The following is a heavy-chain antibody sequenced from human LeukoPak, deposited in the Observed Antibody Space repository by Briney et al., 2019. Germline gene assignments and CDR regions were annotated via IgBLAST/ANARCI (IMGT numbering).Heavy chain of an antibody. D-gene: IGHD3-22*01. CDR1: GFNLSNYS. Sequence: GSPGPFRGASGFNLSNYSMTLGRQAPGEGVGLVSVLYSNSITYYADSVKGRFTISRDSSKNTLYLQMNSLRAEDTAVHYCARGITMMIVAPGYWGQGTLVTVSS. J-gene: IGHJ4*02. CDR3: ARGITMMIVAPGY. V-gene: IGHV3-23*05. CDR2: LYSNSIT.